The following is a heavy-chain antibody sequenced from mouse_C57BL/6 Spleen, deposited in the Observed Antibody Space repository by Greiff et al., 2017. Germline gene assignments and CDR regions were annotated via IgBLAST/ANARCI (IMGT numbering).Heavy chain of an antibody. CDR1: GYTFTSYW. J-gene: IGHJ4*01. CDR3: ARDYDGSEDAMDY. CDR2: INPSSGST. V-gene: IGHV1-7*01. D-gene: IGHD1-1*01. Sequence: QVQLQQSGAELAKPGASVKLSCKASGYTFTSYWMHWVKQRPGQGLEWIGYINPSSGSTKYNQKFKDKATLTADKSSSTAYMQLSSLTSEDSAVYYCARDYDGSEDAMDYWGQGTSVTVSS.